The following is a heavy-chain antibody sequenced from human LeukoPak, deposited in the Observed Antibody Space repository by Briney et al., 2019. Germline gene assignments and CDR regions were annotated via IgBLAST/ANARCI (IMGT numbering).Heavy chain of an antibody. J-gene: IGHJ6*03. CDR1: GYTFSSYA. CDR2: INTYTGNP. CDR3: ARVFAYYYMDV. D-gene: IGHD3-3*01. V-gene: IGHV7-4-1*02. Sequence: ASVKVSCKASGYTFSSYAMNWVRQAPGQGLEWMRWINTYTGNPTYAQGFTGRFVFSLDTSVSTAYLQISSLKAEDTAVYYCARVFAYYYMDVWGKGTTVTVSS.